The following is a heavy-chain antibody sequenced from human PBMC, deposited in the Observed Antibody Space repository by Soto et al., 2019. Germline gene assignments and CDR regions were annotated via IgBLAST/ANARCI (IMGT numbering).Heavy chain of an antibody. J-gene: IGHJ3*02. D-gene: IGHD2-15*01. Sequence: PSPTLSLTCAISGDSVSSNSAALNWIRQSPSRGLEWLGRTYYRSKWYNDYAVSVKSRVTINPDTSKNQFSLQLNSVTPEDTAVYYCASGPSDIVEEDAFDIWGQGTMVTVSS. CDR2: TYYRSKWYN. CDR1: GDSVSSNSAA. CDR3: ASGPSDIVEEDAFDI. V-gene: IGHV6-1*01.